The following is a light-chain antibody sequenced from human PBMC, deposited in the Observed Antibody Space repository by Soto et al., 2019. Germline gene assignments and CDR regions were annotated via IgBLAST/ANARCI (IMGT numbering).Light chain of an antibody. CDR3: QQTYDPPFT. J-gene: IGKJ3*01. Sequence: DIQMTQSPSSLSASVGDRVTITCRASQSISTYLSWYQQKPGQAPKVLIYAASRLERGVPSRFSGSGSVTDFALTVSSLQPEDFATYYCQQTYDPPFTFGPGTTV. CDR1: QSISTY. V-gene: IGKV1-39*01. CDR2: AAS.